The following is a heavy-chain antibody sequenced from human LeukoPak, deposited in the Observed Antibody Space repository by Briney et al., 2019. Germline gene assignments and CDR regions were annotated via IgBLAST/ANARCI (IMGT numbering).Heavy chain of an antibody. CDR2: INNDGSST. V-gene: IGHV3-74*01. D-gene: IGHD1-14*01. Sequence: GGSLRLSCKGSGYAFSGDWMHWVRQAPGKELVWVSRINNDGSSTGYADSVTGRFTISRDNAKNTLFLQMSSLRAEDTAVYYCASFNPISLSDYWGQGTLVTVSS. CDR1: GYAFSGDW. CDR3: ASFNPISLSDY. J-gene: IGHJ4*02.